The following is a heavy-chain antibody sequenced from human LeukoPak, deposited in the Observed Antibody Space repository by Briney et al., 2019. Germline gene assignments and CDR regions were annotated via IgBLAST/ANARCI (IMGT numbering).Heavy chain of an antibody. CDR2: FDPEKGET. D-gene: IGHD3-22*01. CDR3: ATEGYYDSSGYYNDY. J-gene: IGHJ4*02. V-gene: IGHV1-24*01. CDR1: GYTLTALS. Sequence: ASVKVSCKVSGYTLTALSMHWVRQAPGKGFEWLGRFDPEKGETIYAQKFQGRVTMTEDTSTDTAYMELSSLRSEDTAVYYCATEGYYDSSGYYNDYWGQGTLVTVSS.